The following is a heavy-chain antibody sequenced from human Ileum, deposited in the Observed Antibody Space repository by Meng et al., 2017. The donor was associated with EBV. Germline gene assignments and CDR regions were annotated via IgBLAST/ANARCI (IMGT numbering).Heavy chain of an antibody. Sequence: LPLQEAGLGLVKPSESLSLTCTVSGGSISSSSDYWGWIRQPPGKGLEWIGSIYYSGSTYYNPSLKSRVTISVDTSKNQFSLKLSSVTAADTAVYYCARSIVVVPAAIYYWGQGTLVTVSS. CDR1: GGSISSSSDY. V-gene: IGHV4-39*01. CDR3: ARSIVVVPAAIYY. J-gene: IGHJ4*02. D-gene: IGHD2-2*01. CDR2: IYYSGST.